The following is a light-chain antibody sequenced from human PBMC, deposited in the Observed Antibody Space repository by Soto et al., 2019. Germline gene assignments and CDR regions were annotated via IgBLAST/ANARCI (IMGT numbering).Light chain of an antibody. Sequence: EVVLTQSPGTLSLSPGERATLSCRASQSVDSTYLAWYHQKPGLAPRLLIYGASSRATGIPDRFSGSGSGTDFTLTISRLEPEDFAVYYCQQYGSSPMTFGQGTKVDI. J-gene: IGKJ1*01. CDR1: QSVDSTY. CDR3: QQYGSSPMT. V-gene: IGKV3-20*01. CDR2: GAS.